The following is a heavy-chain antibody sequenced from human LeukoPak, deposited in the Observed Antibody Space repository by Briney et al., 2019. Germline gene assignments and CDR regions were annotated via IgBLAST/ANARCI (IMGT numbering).Heavy chain of an antibody. CDR1: GFTVSNNY. V-gene: IGHV3-53*01. CDR2: IYSGGST. Sequence: GSLRLSCAASGFTVSNNYMSWVRQAPGKGLEWVSIIYSGGSTHYADSVKGRFTISRDNSKNTLYLQINSLRAEDTAVYYCARGGSSSWYRGSFDIWGQGTMVTASS. D-gene: IGHD6-13*01. J-gene: IGHJ3*02. CDR3: ARGGSSSWYRGSFDI.